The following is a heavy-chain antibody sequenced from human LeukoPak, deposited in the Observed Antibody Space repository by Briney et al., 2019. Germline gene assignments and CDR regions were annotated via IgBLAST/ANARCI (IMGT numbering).Heavy chain of an antibody. CDR3: ARLGLPNAFDI. V-gene: IGHV4-59*08. Sequence: SETLSLTCTVSGASISSYYWTWIRQPPGKGLECIGYFHYSGSTNYNPSLKSRVTISVDTSKKQFFLKLTSVTAADTALYYCARLGLPNAFDIWGQGTMVTVSS. J-gene: IGHJ3*02. D-gene: IGHD2-15*01. CDR2: FHYSGST. CDR1: GASISSYY.